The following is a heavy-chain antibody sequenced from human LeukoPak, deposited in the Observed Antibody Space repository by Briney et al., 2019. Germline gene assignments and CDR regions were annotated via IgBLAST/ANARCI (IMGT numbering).Heavy chain of an antibody. V-gene: IGHV1-2*02. CDR2: INPNSGGT. J-gene: IGHJ5*02. CDR3: AREYYDFWSVRNNWFDP. Sequence: ASVTVSCKASGYTFTGYYMHWVRQAPGQGLEWMGWINPNSGGTNYAQKFQGRVTMTRDTSISTAYMELSRLRSDDTAVYYCAREYYDFWSVRNNWFDPWGQGTLVTVSS. CDR1: GYTFTGYY. D-gene: IGHD3-3*01.